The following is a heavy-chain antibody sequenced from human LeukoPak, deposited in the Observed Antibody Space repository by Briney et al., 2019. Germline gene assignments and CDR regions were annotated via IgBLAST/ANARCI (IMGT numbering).Heavy chain of an antibody. CDR3: ASYSSSWYANYYFEY. V-gene: IGHV1-2*02. D-gene: IGHD6-13*01. J-gene: IGHJ4*02. Sequence: GASVKVSCKASGYTFTGYYMHWVRQAPGQGLEWMGWSSPNSGGTNYAQKSQGRVTMTRDTSISTAYMELSRLRSDDTAVYYCASYSSSWYANYYFEYWGQGTLVTVSS. CDR2: SSPNSGGT. CDR1: GYTFTGYY.